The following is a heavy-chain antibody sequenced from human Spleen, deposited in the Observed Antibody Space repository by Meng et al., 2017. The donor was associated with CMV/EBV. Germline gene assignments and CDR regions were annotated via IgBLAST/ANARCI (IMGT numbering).Heavy chain of an antibody. D-gene: IGHD1-7*01. CDR1: GFTFTTYN. J-gene: IGHJ6*02. CDR3: ARAHFRGRVTGPTRRYYYYYGMDV. Sequence: ASVKVSCKTSGFTFTTYNINWVRQAPGQGLDWMGWMRPDSGNTGYTQNFQGRVTMTSNTSIGTAYMELSSLRSEDTAIYYCARAHFRGRVTGPTRRYYYYYGMDVWGQGTTVTVSS. CDR2: MRPDSGNT. V-gene: IGHV1-8*01.